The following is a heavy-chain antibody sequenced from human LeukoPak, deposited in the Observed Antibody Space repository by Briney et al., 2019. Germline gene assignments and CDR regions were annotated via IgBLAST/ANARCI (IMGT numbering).Heavy chain of an antibody. Sequence: SETLSLTCTVSGGSISSGSYYWSWIRQPAGKGLEWIGRIYTSGSTNYNPSLKSRVTISVDTSKNQFSLKLSSVTAADTAVYYCARGLRQWLVLLGWGQGTLVTVSS. V-gene: IGHV4-61*02. CDR2: IYTSGST. J-gene: IGHJ4*02. CDR3: ARGLRQWLVLLG. CDR1: GGSISSGSYY. D-gene: IGHD6-19*01.